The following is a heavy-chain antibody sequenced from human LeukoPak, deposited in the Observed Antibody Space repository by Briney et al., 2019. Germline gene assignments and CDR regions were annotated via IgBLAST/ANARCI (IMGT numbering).Heavy chain of an antibody. CDR3: ARDLGPYGDYGDYFDY. CDR1: GFTFSSYA. CDR2: ISYDGSNK. Sequence: PGGSLRLSCAASGFTFSSYAMHWVRQAPGKGLEGVAVISYDGSNKYYADSVKGRFTISRDNSKNTLYLQMNSLRAEDTAVYYCARDLGPYGDYGDYFDYWGQGTLVTVSS. J-gene: IGHJ4*02. D-gene: IGHD4-17*01. V-gene: IGHV3-30*04.